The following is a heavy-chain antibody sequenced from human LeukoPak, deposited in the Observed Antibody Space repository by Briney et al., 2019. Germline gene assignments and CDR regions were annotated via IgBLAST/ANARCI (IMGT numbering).Heavy chain of an antibody. D-gene: IGHD4-17*01. CDR3: AKDATTVTHYYMDV. J-gene: IGHJ6*03. Sequence: GGSLRLSCAASGFTFSSYSMNWVRQAPGKGLEWVSGISWNSGSIGYADSVKGRFTISRDNAKNSLYLQMNSLRAEDTALYYCAKDATTVTHYYMDVWGKGTTVTISS. CDR2: ISWNSGSI. CDR1: GFTFSSYS. V-gene: IGHV3-9*01.